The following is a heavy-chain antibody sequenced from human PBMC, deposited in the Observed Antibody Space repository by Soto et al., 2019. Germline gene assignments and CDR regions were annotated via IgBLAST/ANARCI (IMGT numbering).Heavy chain of an antibody. CDR1: GYTFTSYG. CDR3: ARLYYYDSSGYSPPRAALDI. Sequence: ASVKVSCKASGYTFTSYGISWVRQAPGQGLEWMGWISAYNGNTNYAQKLQGRVTMTTDTSTSTAYMELRSLRSDDTAVYYCARLYYYDSSGYSPPRAALDIWGQ. CDR2: ISAYNGNT. J-gene: IGHJ3*02. D-gene: IGHD3-22*01. V-gene: IGHV1-18*04.